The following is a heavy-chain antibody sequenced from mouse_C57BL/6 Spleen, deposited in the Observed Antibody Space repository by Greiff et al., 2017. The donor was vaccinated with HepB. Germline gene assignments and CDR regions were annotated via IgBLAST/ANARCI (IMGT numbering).Heavy chain of an antibody. CDR1: GFTFSSYA. CDR2: ISSGGDYI. D-gene: IGHD6-5*01. J-gene: IGHJ1*03. CDR3: TRGAYGPSRKWYFDV. V-gene: IGHV5-9-1*02. Sequence: EVKLMESGEGLVKPGGSLKLSCAASGFTFSSYAMSWVRQTPEKRLEWVAYISSGGDYIYYADTVKGRFTISRDNARNTLYLQMSSLKSEDTAMYYCTRGAYGPSRKWYFDVWGTGTTVTVSS.